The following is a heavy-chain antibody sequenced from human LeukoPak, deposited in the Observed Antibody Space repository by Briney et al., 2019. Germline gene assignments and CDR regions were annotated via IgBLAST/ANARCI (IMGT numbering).Heavy chain of an antibody. J-gene: IGHJ5*02. Sequence: SEALSLTCAVYGGSFSGYYWSWIRQPPGKGLEWIGEINHSGSTNYSPSLKSRVTISVDTSKNQFSLKLSSVTAADTAVYYCARGSAVAGTIGWFDPWGQGTLVTVSS. V-gene: IGHV4-34*01. CDR1: GGSFSGYY. CDR2: INHSGST. D-gene: IGHD6-19*01. CDR3: ARGSAVAGTIGWFDP.